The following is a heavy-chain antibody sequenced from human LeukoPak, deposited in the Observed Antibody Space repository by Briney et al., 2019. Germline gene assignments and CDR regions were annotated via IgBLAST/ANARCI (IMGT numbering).Heavy chain of an antibody. J-gene: IGHJ4*02. D-gene: IGHD3/OR15-3a*01. CDR3: TTDYSGDWVTGVTDY. CDR2: IKSKTDGGTT. Sequence: GGSLRLSCAASGFTFSNAWMSWVRQAPGKGLEWVGRIKSKTDGGTTDYAAPVKGRFTISRDDSKNTLYLQMNSLKTEDTAVYYCTTDYSGDWVTGVTDYWGQGTLVTVSS. CDR1: GFTFSNAW. V-gene: IGHV3-15*01.